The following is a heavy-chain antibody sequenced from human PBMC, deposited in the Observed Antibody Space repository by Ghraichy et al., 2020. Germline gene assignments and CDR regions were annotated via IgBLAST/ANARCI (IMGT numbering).Heavy chain of an antibody. CDR2: ISGSGGST. CDR1: GFTFSSYA. D-gene: IGHD3-22*01. CDR3: AKDRPAMIVVVRGVFDY. J-gene: IGHJ4*02. V-gene: IGHV3-23*01. Sequence: GGSLRLSCAASGFTFSSYAMNWVRQAPGKGLEWVSAISGSGGSTYYADSVKGRFTISRDNSKNTLYLQMNSLRAEDTAVYYCAKDRPAMIVVVRGVFDYWGQGTLVTVSS.